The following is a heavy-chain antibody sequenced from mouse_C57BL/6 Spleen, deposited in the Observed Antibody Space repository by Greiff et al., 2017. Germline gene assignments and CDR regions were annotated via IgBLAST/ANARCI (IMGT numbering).Heavy chain of an antibody. Sequence: DVKLVESGGGLVKPGGSLKLSCAASGFTFSSYAMSWVRQTTEKRLEWVATISDGGSYTYYPDNVKGRFTISSDNAKNNLYLQMSHLKSEDTAMYYCARGGHYYGSSYDGYYAMDYWGQGTSVTVSS. J-gene: IGHJ4*01. CDR3: ARGGHYYGSSYDGYYAMDY. V-gene: IGHV5-4*03. CDR2: ISDGGSYT. D-gene: IGHD1-1*01. CDR1: GFTFSSYA.